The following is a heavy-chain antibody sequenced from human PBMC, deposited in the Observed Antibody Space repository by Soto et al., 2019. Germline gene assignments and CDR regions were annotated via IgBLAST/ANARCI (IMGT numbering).Heavy chain of an antibody. Sequence: SETLSLTCTVSGGSISSSSYYWGWIRQPPGKGLEWIGSIYYSGSTYYNPSLKSRVTISVDTSKNQFSLKLSSVTAADTAVYYCARQRVDSVVPAAIYFDYWGQGTLVTVSS. J-gene: IGHJ4*02. CDR1: GGSISSSSYY. CDR2: IYYSGST. D-gene: IGHD2-2*01. CDR3: ARQRVDSVVPAAIYFDY. V-gene: IGHV4-39*01.